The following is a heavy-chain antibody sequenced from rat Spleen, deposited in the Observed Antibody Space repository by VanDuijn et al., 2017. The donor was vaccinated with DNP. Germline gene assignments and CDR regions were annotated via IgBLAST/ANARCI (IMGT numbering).Heavy chain of an antibody. CDR1: GFTFSSFP. J-gene: IGHJ2*01. Sequence: EVQLVESGGGLVQPGRSMKLSCAASGFTFSSFPMAWVRQSPKKGLEWVATIIYDGSSTYYRDSVKGRFTLSRDNAKNILYLQMESLRSEDTATYYCATHDFDYWGQGVMVTVSS. CDR2: IIYDGSST. V-gene: IGHV5-46*01. CDR3: ATHDFDY.